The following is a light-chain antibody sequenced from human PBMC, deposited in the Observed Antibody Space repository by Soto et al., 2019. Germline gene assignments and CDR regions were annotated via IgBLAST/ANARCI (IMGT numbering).Light chain of an antibody. CDR1: QSISSW. J-gene: IGKJ5*01. Sequence: DIQMTQSPSSLSASVGDRVTITCRANQSISSWLAWYQQKPGKAPKLLIYAASSLQSGVPSRFSGSGSGTKFTLTISSLQPEDFATYYCHQLNSFPITFGQGTRLEIK. CDR3: HQLNSFPIT. V-gene: IGKV1-12*01. CDR2: AAS.